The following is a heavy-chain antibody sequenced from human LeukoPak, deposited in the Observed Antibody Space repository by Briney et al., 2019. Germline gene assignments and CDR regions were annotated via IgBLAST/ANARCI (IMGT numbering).Heavy chain of an antibody. V-gene: IGHV3-30*02. Sequence: QAGGSLRLSCAASGFTFSSYGVHWVRQAPGKGLEWVAVIWYDGSNKYYADSVKGRFTISRDNSKNTLYLQMNSLRAEDTAVYYCAISVILTGYKNPDYWGQGTLVTVSS. CDR3: AISVILTGYKNPDY. D-gene: IGHD3-9*01. CDR1: GFTFSSYG. CDR2: IWYDGSNK. J-gene: IGHJ4*02.